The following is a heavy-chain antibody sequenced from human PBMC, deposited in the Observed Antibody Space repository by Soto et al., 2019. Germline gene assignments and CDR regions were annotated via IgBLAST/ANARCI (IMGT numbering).Heavy chain of an antibody. CDR1: GGSLSNYH. CDR3: ARRYGGTFDY. V-gene: IGHV4-34*01. J-gene: IGHJ4*02. D-gene: IGHD2-15*01. CDR2: INHIGST. Sequence: SETLSLTCGVYGGSLSNYHWSWIRQPPGKGLEWIGEINHIGSTNYKPSLKSRDNISVDTSKNQFSLKLSSVTAADTAVYYCARRYGGTFDYWGQGTLVTVSS.